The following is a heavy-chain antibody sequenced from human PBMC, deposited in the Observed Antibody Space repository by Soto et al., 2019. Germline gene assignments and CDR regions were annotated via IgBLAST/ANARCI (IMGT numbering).Heavy chain of an antibody. CDR2: IIPILGIA. Sequence: QVQLVQSGAEVKKPGSSVKVSCKASGGTFSSYTISWVRQAPGQGLEWMGRIIPILGIANYAQKFQGRVTTTADKSTSTAYMELSSLRSEDTAVYYCSGYRRGDRPGRNIVAPFDYWGQGTLVTVSS. J-gene: IGHJ4*02. CDR3: SGYRRGDRPGRNIVAPFDY. CDR1: GGTFSSYT. V-gene: IGHV1-69*02. D-gene: IGHD5-12*01.